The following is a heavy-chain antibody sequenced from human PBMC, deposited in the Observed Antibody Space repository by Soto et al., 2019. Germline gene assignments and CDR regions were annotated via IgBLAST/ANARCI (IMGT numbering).Heavy chain of an antibody. D-gene: IGHD6-19*01. CDR2: IWYDGSNK. CDR3: ARDRGSSGRDPFGY. CDR1: GFTFSSYG. V-gene: IGHV3-33*01. J-gene: IGHJ4*02. Sequence: QVQLVESGGGVVQPGRSLRLSCAASGFTFSSYGMHWVRQAPGKGLEWVAVIWYDGSNKYYADSVKGRFTISRDNSKNTLYLQMNSLRAEDTAVYYCARDRGSSGRDPFGYWGQGTLVTVSS.